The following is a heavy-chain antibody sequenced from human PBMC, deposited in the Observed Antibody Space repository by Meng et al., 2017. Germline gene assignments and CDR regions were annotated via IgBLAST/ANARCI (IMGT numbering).Heavy chain of an antibody. J-gene: IGHJ5*02. Sequence: GESLKISCKGSGYSFTSYWIGWVRQMPGKGLEWMGIIYPGDSDTRYSPSFQGQVTISRDNSKNTLYPQMNSLRAEDTAVYYCAKDQSGSYDPWFDPWGQGTLVTVSS. CDR1: GYSFTSYW. CDR2: IYPGDSDT. D-gene: IGHD1-26*01. CDR3: AKDQSGSYDPWFDP. V-gene: IGHV5-51*01.